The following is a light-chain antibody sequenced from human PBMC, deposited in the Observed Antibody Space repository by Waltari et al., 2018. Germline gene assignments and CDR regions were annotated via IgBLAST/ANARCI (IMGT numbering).Light chain of an antibody. V-gene: IGLV3-9*01. CDR1: NIGSRN. CDR2: RDN. CDR3: QVWDSSSNAV. J-gene: IGLJ2*01. Sequence: SFDLTQPLSVSVALGQTARLTCGGDNIGSRNVHWYQQKPGQAPILVIYRDNNRPSGIPERCSGSNSGKTATLSISGAQAGDEADYFCQVWDSSSNAVFGGGTKLTVL.